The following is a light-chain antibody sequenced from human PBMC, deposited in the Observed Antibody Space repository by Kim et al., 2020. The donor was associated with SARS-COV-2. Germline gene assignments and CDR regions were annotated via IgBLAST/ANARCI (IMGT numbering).Light chain of an antibody. CDR2: GTS. CDR1: QSISHW. Sequence: DIQMTQSPSTLSASVGDRVTISCRASQSISHWLAWYKQTSGKAPKVIIYGTSDLESGVPSRFSGSGSGTQFTLTITSLQPDDFAIYYCQQYDEYPWMFGQGTKVDIK. V-gene: IGKV1-5*03. J-gene: IGKJ1*01. CDR3: QQYDEYPWM.